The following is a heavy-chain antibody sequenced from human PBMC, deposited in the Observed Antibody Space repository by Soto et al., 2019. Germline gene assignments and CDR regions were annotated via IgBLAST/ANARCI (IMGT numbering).Heavy chain of an antibody. CDR1: GFTFSSYG. Sequence: QVQLVESGGGVVQPGRSLRLSCAASGFTFSSYGMHWVRQAPGKGLEWVAVIWYDGSNKYYADSVKGRFTISRDNSKNTLYLQMHSLRAEDTAVYYCARSYSSSWYGVDYWGQGTLVTVSS. J-gene: IGHJ4*02. CDR2: IWYDGSNK. D-gene: IGHD6-13*01. V-gene: IGHV3-33*01. CDR3: ARSYSSSWYGVDY.